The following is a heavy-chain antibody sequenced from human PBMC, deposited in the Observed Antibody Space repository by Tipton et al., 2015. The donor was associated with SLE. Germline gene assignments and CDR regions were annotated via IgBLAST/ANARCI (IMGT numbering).Heavy chain of an antibody. CDR2: ISGSGGST. V-gene: IGHV3-23*01. Sequence: LRLSCAASGFTFDDYAMHWVRQAPGKGLEWVSAISGSGGSTYYADSVKGRFTISRDNSKNTLYLQMNSLRAEDTAVYYCATSRDGYNSWGQGTLVTVSS. CDR1: GFTFDDYA. J-gene: IGHJ4*02. CDR3: ATSRDGYNS. D-gene: IGHD5-24*01.